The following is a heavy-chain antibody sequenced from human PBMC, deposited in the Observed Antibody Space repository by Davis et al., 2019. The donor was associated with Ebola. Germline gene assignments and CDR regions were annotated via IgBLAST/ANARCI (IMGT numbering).Heavy chain of an antibody. V-gene: IGHV4-30-4*08. Sequence: SETLSLTCTVSGGSIRRDNYYWSRIRQPPGKGLEWIGYIHHSGGTYYNPSLKSRLTLAVDTSKNQFSLKLSSVTAADTAVYYCARGLYPWELDYWGQGTLVTVSS. J-gene: IGHJ4*02. CDR1: GGSIRRDNYY. CDR3: ARGLYPWELDY. D-gene: IGHD1-1*01. CDR2: IHHSGGT.